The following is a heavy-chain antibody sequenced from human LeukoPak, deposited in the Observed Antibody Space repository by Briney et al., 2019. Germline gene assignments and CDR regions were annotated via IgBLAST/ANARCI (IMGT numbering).Heavy chain of an antibody. CDR2: IKQDASER. Sequence: GGSLRLSCAASGFTFSSYAMTWVRQAPGKGLEWVANIKQDASERYYVDSVKGRFTISRDNARNSLYLQMNSLRAEDTAVYYCATPTAGTWHFDYWGQGTLVTVSS. V-gene: IGHV3-7*01. J-gene: IGHJ4*02. CDR3: ATPTAGTWHFDY. CDR1: GFTFSSYA. D-gene: IGHD1-1*01.